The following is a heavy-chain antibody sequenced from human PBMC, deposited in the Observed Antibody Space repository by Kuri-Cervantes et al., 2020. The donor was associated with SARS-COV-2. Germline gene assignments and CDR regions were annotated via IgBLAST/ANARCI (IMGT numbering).Heavy chain of an antibody. J-gene: IGHJ4*02. D-gene: IGHD2-21*01. CDR1: GFTFSRYS. CDR2: LSGDSITT. V-gene: IGHV3-48*02. Sequence: GGSLRLSCVASGFTFSRYSMNWVRQAPGKGLEFVSYLSGDSITTYFADPLKGRVTVSRDNAKNSLYLQMNSLRDDDTAVYYCARDRVGVHDSWGQGTLVTVSS. CDR3: ARDRVGVHDS.